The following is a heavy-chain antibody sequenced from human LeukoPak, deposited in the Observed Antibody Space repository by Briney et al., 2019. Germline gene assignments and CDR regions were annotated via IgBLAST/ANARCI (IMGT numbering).Heavy chain of an antibody. V-gene: IGHV3-30*02. CDR3: AKHGPWFDP. CDR1: GFTFTNYG. J-gene: IGHJ5*02. CDR2: VGYDGSNT. Sequence: GDSLRLSCAASGFTFTNYGMHWVRQAPGKGLEWVAFVGYDGSNTYYPDSVKGRFTISRDNSNNTLYLQMNSLRTDDTAVYYCAKHGPWFDPWGQGTMVTVSS.